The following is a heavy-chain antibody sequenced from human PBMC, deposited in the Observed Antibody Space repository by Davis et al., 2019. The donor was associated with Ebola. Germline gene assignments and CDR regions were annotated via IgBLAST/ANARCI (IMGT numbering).Heavy chain of an antibody. J-gene: IGHJ3*02. CDR1: GGTFSSYA. CDR3: ASPDYYDSSGYSDAFDI. V-gene: IGHV1-46*01. Sequence: AASVKVSCKASGGTFSSYAISWVRQAPGQGLEWMGIINPSGGSTSYAQKFQGRVTMTRDTSTSTVYMELSSLRSEDTAVYYCASPDYYDSSGYSDAFDIWGQGTMVTVSS. D-gene: IGHD3-22*01. CDR2: INPSGGST.